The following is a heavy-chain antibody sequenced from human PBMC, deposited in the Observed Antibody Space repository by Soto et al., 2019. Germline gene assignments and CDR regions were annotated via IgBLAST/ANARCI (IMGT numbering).Heavy chain of an antibody. D-gene: IGHD6-19*01. Sequence: PGGSLRLSCAASGFTFSSYAMSWVRQAPGKGLEWVSAISGSGGSTYHADSVKGRFTISRDNSKNTLYLQMNSLRAEDTAVYYCAKPPNSSGWYHIPYYFDYWGQGTLVTVSS. CDR3: AKPPNSSGWYHIPYYFDY. CDR1: GFTFSSYA. J-gene: IGHJ4*02. CDR2: ISGSGGST. V-gene: IGHV3-23*01.